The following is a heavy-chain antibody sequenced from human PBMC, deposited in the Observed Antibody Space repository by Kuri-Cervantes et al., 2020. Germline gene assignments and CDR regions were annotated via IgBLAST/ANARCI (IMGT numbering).Heavy chain of an antibody. Sequence: SETLSLTCAVYGGSFSGYYWSWIRQPAGKGLEWIGRIYTSGSTNHNPSLKSRVTISVDKSKNQFSLKLSSVTAADTAVYYCARSYYDFWSGYILSLGRAFDIWGQGTMVTVSS. CDR1: GGSFSGYY. D-gene: IGHD3-3*01. J-gene: IGHJ3*02. CDR3: ARSYYDFWSGYILSLGRAFDI. V-gene: IGHV4-59*10. CDR2: IYTSGST.